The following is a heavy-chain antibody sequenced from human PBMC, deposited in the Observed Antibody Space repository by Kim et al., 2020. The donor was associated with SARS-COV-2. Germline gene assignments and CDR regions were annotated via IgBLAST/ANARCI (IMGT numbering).Heavy chain of an antibody. V-gene: IGHV4-39*01. CDR3: ARLAGITMVRGAKGYFDY. Sequence: KSRVTMSVETSKNQFSLKLSSVTAADTAVYYCARLAGITMVRGAKGYFDYWGQGTLVTVSS. D-gene: IGHD3-10*01. J-gene: IGHJ4*02.